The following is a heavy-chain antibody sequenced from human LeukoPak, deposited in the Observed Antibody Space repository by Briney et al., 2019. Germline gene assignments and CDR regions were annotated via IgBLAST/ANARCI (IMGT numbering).Heavy chain of an antibody. CDR2: INPNSGGT. D-gene: IGHD1-26*01. CDR1: GYTFIAYC. J-gene: IGHJ6*03. Sequence: ASVKVSCKSSGYTFIAYCMHWVRLAPGQGLEWMGWINPNSGGTNYAQKFQGRVTMTRDTSISTAYMELSRLRSDHTAVYYCARLDSLVGAAHYYYYMDVWGKGTTVTISS. V-gene: IGHV1-2*02. CDR3: ARLDSLVGAAHYYYYMDV.